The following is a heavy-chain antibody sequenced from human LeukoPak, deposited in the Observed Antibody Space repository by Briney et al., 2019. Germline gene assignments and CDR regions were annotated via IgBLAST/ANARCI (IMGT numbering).Heavy chain of an antibody. CDR2: ISAYNGNT. CDR3: ARVSPGVGYCSSTSCYWFDP. CDR1: GYTLTSYG. D-gene: IGHD2-2*01. J-gene: IGHJ5*02. Sequence: ASVKVSCKASGYTLTSYGISWVRQAPGQGLEWMGWISAYNGNTNYAQKLQGRVTMTTDTSTSTAYMELRSLRSDDTAVYYCARVSPGVGYCSSTSCYWFDPWGQGTLVTVSS. V-gene: IGHV1-18*04.